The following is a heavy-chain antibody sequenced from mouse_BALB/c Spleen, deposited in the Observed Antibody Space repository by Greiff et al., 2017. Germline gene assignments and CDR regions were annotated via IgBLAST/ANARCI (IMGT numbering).Heavy chain of an antibody. Sequence: VQLQQSGAELAKPGASVKMSCTASGYTFTSYCMHWVKQRPGQGLEWIGYINPSTGYTEYNQKFKDKATLTADTSSSTAYMQLSSLTSEDSAVYYCGRGNYGLDYWGQGTTLTVSS. CDR3: GRGNYGLDY. J-gene: IGHJ2*01. CDR1: GYTFTSYC. CDR2: INPSTGYT. D-gene: IGHD1-1*01. V-gene: IGHV1-7*01.